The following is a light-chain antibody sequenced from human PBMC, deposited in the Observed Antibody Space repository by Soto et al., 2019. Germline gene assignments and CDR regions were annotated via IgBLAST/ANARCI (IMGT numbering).Light chain of an antibody. CDR1: SSDVGGYNY. J-gene: IGLJ2*01. Sequence: QSVLTQPASVSGSPGQSITISCTGTSSDVGGYNYVSWYQQHPGKAPKLMIYDVNNRPSGVSNRFSGSKSGNTASLTISGLQAEDEGDYYCSSYTSSITLVFGGGTKVTFL. CDR2: DVN. V-gene: IGLV2-14*01. CDR3: SSYTSSITLV.